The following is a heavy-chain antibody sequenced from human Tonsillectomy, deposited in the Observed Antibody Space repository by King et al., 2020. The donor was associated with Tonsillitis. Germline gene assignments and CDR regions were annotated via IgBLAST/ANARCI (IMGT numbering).Heavy chain of an antibody. J-gene: IGHJ4*02. CDR1: GFAFSSYN. CDR3: VGNWN. V-gene: IGHV3-7*01. D-gene: IGHD1-1*01. CDR2: IKPDGNEK. Sequence: VQLVESGGDLVQPGGSLRLSCTTSGFAFSSYNMHWVRQAPGKGLEWVATIKPDGNEKNYVGSVRGRFTTSRDNAKNSVYLQMNSLRDEDTAVYYCVGNWNWGQGTLVTVSS.